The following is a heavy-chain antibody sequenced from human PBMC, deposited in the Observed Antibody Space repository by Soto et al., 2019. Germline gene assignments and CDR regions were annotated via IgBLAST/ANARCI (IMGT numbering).Heavy chain of an antibody. CDR2: IYWDDDK. V-gene: IGHV2-5*02. CDR1: GFSLSTSGVG. Sequence: QITLKESGPTLVKPTQTLTLTCTFSGFSLSTSGVGVGWIRQPPGKALEWLALIYWDDDKRYSSSLKSRLTITKDTSKNQVVLTMTNMDPVDTATYYCAHRRNDYVWGSTFDYWGQGTLVTVSS. J-gene: IGHJ4*02. CDR3: AHRRNDYVWGSTFDY. D-gene: IGHD3-16*01.